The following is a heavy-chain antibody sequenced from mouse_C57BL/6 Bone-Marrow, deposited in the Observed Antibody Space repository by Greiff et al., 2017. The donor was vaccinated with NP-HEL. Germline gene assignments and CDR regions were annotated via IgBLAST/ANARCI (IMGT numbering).Heavy chain of an antibody. V-gene: IGHV3-6*01. D-gene: IGHD1-2*01. CDR3: ARRGPLLRPFAY. CDR2: ISYDGSN. J-gene: IGHJ3*01. Sequence: EVKLVESGPGLVKPSQSLSLTCSVTGYSITSGYYWNWIRQFPGNKLEWMGYISYDGSNNYNPSLKNRISITRDTSKNQFFLKLNSVTTEDTATYYCARRGPLLRPFAYWGQGTLVTVSA. CDR1: GYSITSGYY.